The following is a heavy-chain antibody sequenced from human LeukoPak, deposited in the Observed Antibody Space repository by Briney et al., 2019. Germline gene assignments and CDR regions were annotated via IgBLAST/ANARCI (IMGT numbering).Heavy chain of an antibody. CDR2: TSNGGGST. V-gene: IGHV3-64*01. D-gene: IGHD3-3*01. CDR1: GFTFSSYA. CDR3: ARPYYDIWSAYVY. J-gene: IGHJ4*02. Sequence: GGSLRLSCAASGFTFSSYAMHWVRQAPGKGLEYVSATSNGGGSTHHANSVKGRFTISRDNSKNTLYLQMGSLRAEDMAVYYCARPYYDIWSAYVYWGQGTLVTVSS.